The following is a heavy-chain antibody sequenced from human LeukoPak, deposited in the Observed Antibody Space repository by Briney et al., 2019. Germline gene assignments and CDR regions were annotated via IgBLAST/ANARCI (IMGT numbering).Heavy chain of an antibody. J-gene: IGHJ4*02. CDR2: INPAGRET. CDR1: GFSFSAYW. CDR3: ARFGYVAAVDV. D-gene: IGHD2-15*01. Sequence: GGSLRLSCAASGFSFSAYWMTWARQAPGTGLEWVANINPAGRETYYVDPVKGRFSISRDNAKNLVYLQMNSLRAEDTAVYHCARFGYVAAVDVWGQGTPVTVSS. V-gene: IGHV3-7*01.